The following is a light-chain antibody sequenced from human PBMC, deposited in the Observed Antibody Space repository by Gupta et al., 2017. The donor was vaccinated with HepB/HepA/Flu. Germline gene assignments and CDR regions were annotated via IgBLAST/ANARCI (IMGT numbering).Light chain of an antibody. Sequence: EIVMTQSPATLSVSPGERATLSCRASQSVSSDLAWYQQKPGQAPRLLIYGASTRATGIPARFSGSGSGTEFTLTISSRQSEDFAVYYWQQYNNLEAFGQGTKVEIK. CDR3: QQYNNLEA. J-gene: IGKJ1*01. CDR1: QSVSSD. CDR2: GAS. V-gene: IGKV3-15*01.